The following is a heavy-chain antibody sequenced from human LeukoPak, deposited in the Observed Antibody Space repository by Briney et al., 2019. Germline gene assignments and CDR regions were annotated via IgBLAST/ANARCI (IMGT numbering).Heavy chain of an antibody. CDR3: ARDPPGIAASVSGG. D-gene: IGHD6-13*01. Sequence: PGGSLRLSCTASGFTVSNNYMNWVRQAPGKGLEWVALIYSGGTTNYADSVKGRFTISRDNSKNTLYLQMTNVRVEDTAVYYSARDPPGIAASVSGGWGQGTLVTVSS. J-gene: IGHJ4*02. CDR2: IYSGGTT. CDR1: GFTVSNNY. V-gene: IGHV3-53*01.